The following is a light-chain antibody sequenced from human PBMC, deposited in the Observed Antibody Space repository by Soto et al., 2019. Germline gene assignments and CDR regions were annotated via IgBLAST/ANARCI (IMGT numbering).Light chain of an antibody. Sequence: DIQMTQSPSTLFASVGDRVTITCRASQSISTYLAWFQLKPGKAPGLLIYRASSLESGVPSRFSGSGSGTEFTVTISNLQPDDFATYYCQQYDSYPYTFGQGTKLEIK. V-gene: IGKV1-5*03. CDR2: RAS. J-gene: IGKJ2*01. CDR3: QQYDSYPYT. CDR1: QSISTY.